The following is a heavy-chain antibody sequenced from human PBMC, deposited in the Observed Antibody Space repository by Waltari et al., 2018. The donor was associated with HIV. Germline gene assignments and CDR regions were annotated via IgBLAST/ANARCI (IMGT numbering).Heavy chain of an antibody. Sequence: EVHLLESRGGWGQPGGSLSLSCRASGFPFRRYALTWVRQAPGKGLEWVSGISGSGDNRYYADSVKGRFTISRDNSKNKVFLQMKSLRPEDTAFYYCTKDPVTAVGNINWFDPWGQGTLVTVSS. CDR3: TKDPVTAVGNINWFDP. CDR1: GFPFRRYA. D-gene: IGHD6-13*01. J-gene: IGHJ5*02. V-gene: IGHV3-23*01. CDR2: ISGSGDNR.